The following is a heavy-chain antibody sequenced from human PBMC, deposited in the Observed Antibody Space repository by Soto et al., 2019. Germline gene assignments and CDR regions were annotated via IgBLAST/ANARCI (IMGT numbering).Heavy chain of an antibody. V-gene: IGHV4-34*01. D-gene: IGHD3-10*01. CDR1: GGSFSGYY. CDR3: ARSAIYYGSGRSFDY. J-gene: IGHJ4*02. CDR2: INHSGST. Sequence: QVQLQQWGAGLLKPSETLSLTCAVYGGSFSGYYWSWIRQPPGKGLEWIGEINHSGSTNYNPSLKSRVTISVDTSKNPFSLKLSSVTAADTAVYYCARSAIYYGSGRSFDYWGQGTLVTVSS.